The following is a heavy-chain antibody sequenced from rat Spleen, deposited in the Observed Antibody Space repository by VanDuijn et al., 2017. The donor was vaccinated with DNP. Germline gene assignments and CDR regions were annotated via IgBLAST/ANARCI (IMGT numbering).Heavy chain of an antibody. CDR2: ISHDGGGT. CDR3: VSFNWPVP. D-gene: IGHD3-6*01. Sequence: EVQLVESGGSLVQPGRSLKLSCAASGFTFTNYGMAWVRQAPNKGLEWVASISHDGGGTFYGDSVKGRFTISRENAKTTLYLQMNSLRSEDTATYYCVSFNWPVPWGQGTSVTVSS. CDR1: GFTFTNYG. V-gene: IGHV5-22*01. J-gene: IGHJ4*01.